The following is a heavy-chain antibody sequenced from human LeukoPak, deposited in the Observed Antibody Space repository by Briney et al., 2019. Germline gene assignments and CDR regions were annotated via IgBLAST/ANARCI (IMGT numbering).Heavy chain of an antibody. J-gene: IGHJ6*02. D-gene: IGHD4-17*01. CDR2: IYYSGST. Sequence: PSETLALTCTVSGGSKSSSSYYWGWIRQPPGKGLEWIESIYYSGSTYYNPSLKSRVTISVDTSKNQFSLKLSSVTAADTAVCYCARLSTTVTTNYYYGMDVWGQGTTVTVSS. V-gene: IGHV4-39*01. CDR1: GGSKSSSSYY. CDR3: ARLSTTVTTNYYYGMDV.